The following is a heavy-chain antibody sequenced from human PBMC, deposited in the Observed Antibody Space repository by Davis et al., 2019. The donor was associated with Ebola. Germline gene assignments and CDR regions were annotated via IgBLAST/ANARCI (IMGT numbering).Heavy chain of an antibody. CDR1: GFTFSSYW. J-gene: IGHJ6*02. V-gene: IGHV3-7*01. CDR3: TKDRNYDSSGYYPNYYYYYGMDV. Sequence: GESLKISCEASGFTFSSYWMSWVRQAPGKGLEWLANIKEDGSEKYYVDSVKGRFTISRDNSKNTLYLQMNSLRAEDTAVYYCTKDRNYDSSGYYPNYYYYYGMDVWGQGTTVTVSS. CDR2: IKEDGSEK. D-gene: IGHD3-22*01.